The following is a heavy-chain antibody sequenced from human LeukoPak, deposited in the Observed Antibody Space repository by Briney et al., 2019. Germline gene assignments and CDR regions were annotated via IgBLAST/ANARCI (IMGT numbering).Heavy chain of an antibody. CDR2: ISYDVGKK. CDR1: GFTFSSCG. D-gene: IGHD3-22*01. Sequence: GRSLRLSCAASGFTFSSCGMHWVRQAPGKGLEWVAVISYDVGKKYYADSVKGRFTISRDNSKNTLYLQMNSLRAEDTAVYYCAKDDYYDTSGYRDWGQGTLVTVSS. J-gene: IGHJ4*02. V-gene: IGHV3-30*18. CDR3: AKDDYYDTSGYRD.